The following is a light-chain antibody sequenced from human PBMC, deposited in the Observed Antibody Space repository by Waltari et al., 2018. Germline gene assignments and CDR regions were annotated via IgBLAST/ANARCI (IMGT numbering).Light chain of an antibody. V-gene: IGLV5-45*01. J-gene: IGLJ3*02. CDR1: CGIAVDTYK. Sequence: QAVLTQPASLSASPGASASLTCTLRCGIAVDTYKIYLYQQRPVSPPQFPLKYKPDSGVQLGSGVPSRFSASIDTSANANLLLISGLQSEDEADYYCMILYNNAVVFGGGTNLTVL. CDR3: MILYNNAVV. CDR2: YKPDSGV.